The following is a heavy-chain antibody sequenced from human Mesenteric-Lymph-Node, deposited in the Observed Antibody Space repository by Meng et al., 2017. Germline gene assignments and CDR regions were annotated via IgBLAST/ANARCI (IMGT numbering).Heavy chain of an antibody. D-gene: IGHD1-26*01. J-gene: IGHJ4*02. CDR1: GASVSINPSS. Sequence: GSLSLTCSVSGASVSINPSSWTWVRQPPGKGLEWIGYNFNDGRTNYNPSLKTRVTMSIDTSKNQFSLTLSSVTAADTAIYYCARDNMGSIDYWGQGILVTVSS. CDR2: NFNDGRT. CDR3: ARDNMGSIDY. V-gene: IGHV4-61*01.